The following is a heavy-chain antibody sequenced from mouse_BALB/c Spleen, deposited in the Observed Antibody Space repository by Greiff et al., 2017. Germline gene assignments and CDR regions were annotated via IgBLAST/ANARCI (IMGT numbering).Heavy chain of an antibody. CDR3: ARGEDYYGYPEFAY. CDR2: IYPGNGDT. Sequence: QVQLQQPGAELVKPGASVKMSCKASGYTFTSYNMHWVKQTPGQGLEWIGAIYPGNGDTSYNQKFKGKATLTADKSSSTAYMQLSSLTSEDSAVYYCARGEDYYGYPEFAYWGQGTLVTVSA. J-gene: IGHJ3*01. D-gene: IGHD1-2*01. V-gene: IGHV1-12*01. CDR1: GYTFTSYN.